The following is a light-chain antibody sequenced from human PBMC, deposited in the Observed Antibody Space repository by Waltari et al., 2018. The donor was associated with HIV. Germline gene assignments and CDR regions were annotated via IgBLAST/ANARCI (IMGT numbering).Light chain of an antibody. Sequence: QSALTQPASVSGSPGKSITISCTGPTSDIDTLKYVSWYQKRPGNAPKPRFFDVYYPPAGLSDRVSASKSCNTSSLTISGLQPEDEADYYCSSYTTTNVLMFGGVTKLTVL. CDR3: SSYTTTNVLM. J-gene: IGLJ3*02. CDR1: TSDIDTLKY. CDR2: DVY. V-gene: IGLV2-14*03.